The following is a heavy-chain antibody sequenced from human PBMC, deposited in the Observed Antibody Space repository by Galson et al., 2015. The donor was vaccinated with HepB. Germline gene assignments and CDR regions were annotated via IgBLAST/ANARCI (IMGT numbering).Heavy chain of an antibody. CDR3: ANTGPLYYYGLDV. Sequence: TLSLTCNVSGGSINSGNYYWNWIRQPAGKGLEWIGRISARGYTNYNPSLKSRLTMSVDTSKNQFSLKVTSVTAADTAVYYCANTGPLYYYGLDVWGQGTTVTVSS. V-gene: IGHV4-61*02. J-gene: IGHJ6*02. CDR1: GGSINSGNYY. CDR2: ISARGYT.